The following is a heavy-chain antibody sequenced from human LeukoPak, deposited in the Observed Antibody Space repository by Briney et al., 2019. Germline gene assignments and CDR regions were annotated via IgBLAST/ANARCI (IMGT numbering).Heavy chain of an antibody. J-gene: IGHJ4*02. CDR3: AKGDGSGYYFPFDY. D-gene: IGHD3-22*01. CDR2: ISGSGGST. Sequence: GGSLRLSCAASGFTFSSYAMSWVRQAPGKGQEWVPAISGSGGSTYYADSVKGRFTISRDNSKNTLYLQMNSLRAEDTAVYYCAKGDGSGYYFPFDYWGQGTLVTVSS. V-gene: IGHV3-23*01. CDR1: GFTFSSYA.